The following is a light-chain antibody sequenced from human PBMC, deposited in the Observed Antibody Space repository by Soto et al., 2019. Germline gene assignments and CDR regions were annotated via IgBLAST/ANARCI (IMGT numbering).Light chain of an antibody. Sequence: DTQITHSPSSLSASVGDRVTITCRSSQNVRSYVNWYQQKPGKAPNVLIYETSTLQDGVPSRFSGDGYGTDFTLSISSLHPEDFATYYCQQTFSLPRTFGQGTKVDIK. V-gene: IGKV1-39*01. CDR3: QQTFSLPRT. CDR2: ETS. J-gene: IGKJ2*02. CDR1: QNVRSY.